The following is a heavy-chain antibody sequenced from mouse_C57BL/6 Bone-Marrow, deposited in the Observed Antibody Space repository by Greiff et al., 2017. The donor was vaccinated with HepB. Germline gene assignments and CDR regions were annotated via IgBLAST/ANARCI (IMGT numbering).Heavy chain of an antibody. CDR3: ARHEETGTLVAGDYFDY. J-gene: IGHJ2*01. D-gene: IGHD1-1*01. CDR1: GYTFTEYT. CDR2: FYPGSGSI. V-gene: IGHV1-62-2*01. Sequence: VKLQESGAELVKPGASVKLSCKASGYTFTEYTIHWVKQRSGQGLEWIGWFYPGSGSIKYNEKFKDKATLTADKSSSTVYMELSRLTSEDSAVYFCARHEETGTLVAGDYFDYWGQGTTLTVSS.